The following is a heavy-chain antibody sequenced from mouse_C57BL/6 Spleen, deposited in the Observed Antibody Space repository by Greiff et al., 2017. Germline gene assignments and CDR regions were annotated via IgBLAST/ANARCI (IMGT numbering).Heavy chain of an antibody. CDR3: ARHLLYGNYYAMDY. V-gene: IGHV5-6*01. Sequence: EVKVVESGGDLVKPGGSLKLSCAASGFTFSSYGMSWVRQTPDKRLEWVATISSGGSYTYYPDSVKGRFTISRDNAKNTLYLQMSSLKSEDTAMYYCARHLLYGNYYAMDYWGQGTSVTVSS. CDR2: ISSGGSYT. D-gene: IGHD2-1*01. J-gene: IGHJ4*01. CDR1: GFTFSSYG.